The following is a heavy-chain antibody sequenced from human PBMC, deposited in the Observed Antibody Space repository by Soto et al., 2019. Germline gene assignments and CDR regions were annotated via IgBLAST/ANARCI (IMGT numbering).Heavy chain of an antibody. V-gene: IGHV4-30-4*01. CDR3: ASVKAGVVY. D-gene: IGHD6-13*01. J-gene: IGHJ4*02. CDR2: ISYSGST. CDR1: GGSISSGDYF. Sequence: QVQLQESGPGLVKPSQTLSLTCTVSGGSISSGDYFWSWIRQPPGKGLEWIGYISYSGSTYYNPSLERRVTTXVDTSKNQFSLKLSSVTAADTAVYYCASVKAGVVYWGQGTLVTVFS.